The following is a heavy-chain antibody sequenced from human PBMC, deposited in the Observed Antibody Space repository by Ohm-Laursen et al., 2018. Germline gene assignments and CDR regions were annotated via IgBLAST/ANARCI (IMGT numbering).Heavy chain of an antibody. CDR1: GFTFDDYA. V-gene: IGHV3-9*01. J-gene: IGHJ4*02. Sequence: SLRLSCAASGFTFDDYAMHWVRQAPGKGLEWVSGISWNSNSIAYADSVKGRFTISRDNAKNSLYLQMNSLRAEDTALYYCAKEFRGVYDSTNWGQGTLVTVSS. CDR2: ISWNSNSI. D-gene: IGHD3-22*01. CDR3: AKEFRGVYDSTN.